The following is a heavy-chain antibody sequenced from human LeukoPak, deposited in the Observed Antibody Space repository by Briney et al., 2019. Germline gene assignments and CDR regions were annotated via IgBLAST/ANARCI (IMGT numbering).Heavy chain of an antibody. CDR3: ARCRKTYGAFDP. D-gene: IGHD3-10*01. CDR1: GGSISSYY. J-gene: IGHJ5*02. V-gene: IGHV4-4*07. CDR2: IYTSGST. Sequence: SETLSLTCTVSGGSISSYYWSWIRQPAGKGLEWIGRIYTSGSTNYNPSLKSRVTMSVDTSKNQFSLKPSSVTAADTAVYYCARCRKTYGAFDPWGQGTLVTVSS.